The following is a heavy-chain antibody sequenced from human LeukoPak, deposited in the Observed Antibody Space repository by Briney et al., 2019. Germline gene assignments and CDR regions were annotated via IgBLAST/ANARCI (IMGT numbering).Heavy chain of an antibody. Sequence: SETLSLTCTVSGGSISGFYWSWIRQPPGKGLEWIGYVHYSGSTTYNPSLKSRVTISLDTSESQFSLNLNSVTAADTAVYYCARRSKGPADVWGQGTTVTVSS. CDR1: GGSISGFY. V-gene: IGHV4-59*01. J-gene: IGHJ6*02. CDR2: VHYSGST. CDR3: ARRSKGPADV. D-gene: IGHD3-10*01.